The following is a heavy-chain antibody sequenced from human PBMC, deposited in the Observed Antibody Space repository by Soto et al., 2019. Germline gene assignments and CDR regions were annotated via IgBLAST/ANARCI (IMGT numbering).Heavy chain of an antibody. CDR3: ARDRPEITIFGPYYYYMDV. V-gene: IGHV1-2*04. D-gene: IGHD3-3*01. CDR1: GYTFTGYY. Sequence: ASVKVSCKASGYTFTGYYMHWVRHAPGQGLEWMGWINPNSGGTNYAQKFQGWVTMTRDTSISTAYMELSRLRSDDTAVYYCARDRPEITIFGPYYYYMDVWGKGTTVTVSS. CDR2: INPNSGGT. J-gene: IGHJ6*03.